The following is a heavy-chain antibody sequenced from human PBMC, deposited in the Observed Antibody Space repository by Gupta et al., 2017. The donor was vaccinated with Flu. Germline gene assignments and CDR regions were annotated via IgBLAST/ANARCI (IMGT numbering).Heavy chain of an antibody. D-gene: IGHD2-21*01. Sequence: QVQLVESGGGVVQPGRSLRLSCAASGFTFSSYGMHWVRQAPGKGLEWVAVIWYDGSNKYYADSVKGRVTISRDNSKNTLYLQMNSLRAEDTAVYYCARVVGSDPKHYYYYGMDVWGQGTTVTVSS. CDR1: GFTFSSYG. CDR2: IWYDGSNK. V-gene: IGHV3-33*01. J-gene: IGHJ6*02. CDR3: ARVVGSDPKHYYYYGMDV.